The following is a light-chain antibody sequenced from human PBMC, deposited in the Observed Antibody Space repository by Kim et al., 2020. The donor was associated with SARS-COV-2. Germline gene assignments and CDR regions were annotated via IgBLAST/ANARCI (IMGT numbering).Light chain of an antibody. V-gene: IGKV3-20*01. Sequence: EVVLTQSPGTLSLSPGDRATFSCRASQSVSSNYLAWYQQRPGQAPRLLIYDASSRAIGIPDRFSGSGSGTDFTLTISRLEPEDFAVYYCQQYGSSWTFGQGTKVDIK. CDR3: QQYGSSWT. CDR2: DAS. J-gene: IGKJ1*01. CDR1: QSVSSNY.